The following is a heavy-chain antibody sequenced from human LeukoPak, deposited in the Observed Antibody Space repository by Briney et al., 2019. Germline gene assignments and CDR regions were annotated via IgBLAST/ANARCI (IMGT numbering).Heavy chain of an antibody. Sequence: GGSLRLFCVASGFTFSSYWMTWVRQAPGKGLEWVANIKTDGSQIYYVDSVKGRFTISRDNAKNSLYLQMNSLRAEDTAVYYCAREDTVYAFDIWGQGTMVTVSS. CDR2: IKTDGSQI. V-gene: IGHV3-7*01. CDR1: GFTFSSYW. J-gene: IGHJ3*02. CDR3: AREDTVYAFDI. D-gene: IGHD4-17*01.